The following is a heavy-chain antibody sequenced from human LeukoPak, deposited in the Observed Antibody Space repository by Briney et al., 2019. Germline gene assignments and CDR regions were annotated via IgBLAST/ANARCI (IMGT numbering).Heavy chain of an antibody. D-gene: IGHD6-19*01. J-gene: IGHJ6*02. V-gene: IGHV3-23*01. CDR2: ISGSGGST. CDR1: GFTFSSYA. CDR3: AKDLGSGWYNYYYYYGMDV. Sequence: GGSLRLSCAASGFTFSSYAMSWVRQAPGKGLEWVSAISGSGGSTYYADSVKGRFTISRDNSKNTLYLQMNSLRAEDTAVYYCAKDLGSGWYNYYYYYGMDVWGQGTTVTVSS.